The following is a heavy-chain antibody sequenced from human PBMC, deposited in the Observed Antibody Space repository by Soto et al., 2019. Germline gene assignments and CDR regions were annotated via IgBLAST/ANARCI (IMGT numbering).Heavy chain of an antibody. CDR1: GFTFSSYW. V-gene: IGHV3-7*01. D-gene: IGHD2-21*01. J-gene: IGHJ4*02. CDR3: ARVAYVDESFDY. Sequence: EVHLVESRGGLVQPGGSLRLSCAASGFTFSSYWMTWVRQAPGKGLEWVANTKPDGSEKNYVGSVKGRFTISRDNAKNSLFLQMDSLRAEDTAVYYCARVAYVDESFDYWGQGTLVTVSS. CDR2: TKPDGSEK.